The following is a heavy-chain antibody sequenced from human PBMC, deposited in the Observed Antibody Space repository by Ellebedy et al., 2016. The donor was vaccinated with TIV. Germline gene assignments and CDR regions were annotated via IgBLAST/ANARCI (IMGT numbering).Heavy chain of an antibody. CDR1: GFSFSDYH. D-gene: IGHD1-20*01. CDR3: SRVVQDVTGADY. CDR2: TQSTAPVT. Sequence: GGSLRLSCTASGFSFSDYHMDWARQAPGKGLEWLSYTQSTAPVTYYADSVKGRFTISRDNAKNSLYLQMNSLRVEDTAIYYCSRVVQDVTGADYWGQGTLVTVSS. J-gene: IGHJ4*02. V-gene: IGHV3-48*03.